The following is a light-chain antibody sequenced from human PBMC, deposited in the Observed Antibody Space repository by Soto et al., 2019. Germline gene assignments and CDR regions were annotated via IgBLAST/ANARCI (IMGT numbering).Light chain of an antibody. V-gene: IGLV2-11*01. CDR3: CSYAGTYTFFV. CDR2: DVA. J-gene: IGLJ1*01. Sequence: QSALTQPRSVSGSPGQSVTISCTGSSSDVGGYNYVSWYQQQPGKAPKLMIYDVAIRPSGASNRFSGSKSGNTASLTISGLQAEDDADYYCCSYAGTYTFFVFGTGTKVTVL. CDR1: SSDVGGYNY.